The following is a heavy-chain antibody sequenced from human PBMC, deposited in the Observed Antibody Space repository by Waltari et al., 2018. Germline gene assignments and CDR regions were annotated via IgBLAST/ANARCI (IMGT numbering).Heavy chain of an antibody. CDR2: INHTGGSS. CDR3: AGADRGRSGKYASPAWGP. V-gene: IGHV4-34*01. J-gene: IGHJ5*02. Sequence: QVQLQQWGAGLLKPSETLSLICGVYGSGSFSGYYWIWIRQPPGRGLEGNGEINHTGGSSNYNQSLSIRVGISVDTSKKQFSLKMRSVTAADTAVYYCAGADRGRSGKYASPAWGPWGQGTLVTVSS. D-gene: IGHD1-26*01. CDR1: GSGSFSGYY.